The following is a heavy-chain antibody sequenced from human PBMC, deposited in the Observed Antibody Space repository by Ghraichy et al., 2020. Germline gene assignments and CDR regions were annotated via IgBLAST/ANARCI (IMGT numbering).Heavy chain of an antibody. Sequence: SETLSLTCTASGDSLNSAVHAWSWVRQLPGKGLEWIGHIFYNGTTDYIPSLKSRLLISVDRARNLVSLDLFSVTAADTAAYFCARWAKYCGTSTCSAFDLWGQGTLVIVSS. D-gene: IGHD2-2*01. J-gene: IGHJ3*01. CDR2: IFYNGTT. CDR3: ARWAKYCGTSTCSAFDL. V-gene: IGHV4-31*03. CDR1: GDSLNSAVHA.